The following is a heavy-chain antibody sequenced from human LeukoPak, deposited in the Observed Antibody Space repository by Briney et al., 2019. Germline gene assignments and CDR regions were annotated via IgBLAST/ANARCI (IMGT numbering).Heavy chain of an antibody. CDR2: ITRGSIYT. CDR1: GFTFSNYN. CDR3: ARHVGISL. Sequence: KPGGSLRLSCAASGFTFSNYNMNWVRQTPGKGLEWVSSITRGSIYTFYADSVKGRFTISRDNAMNSLFLQMSNLRDDDTAIYYCARHVGISLWGQGTLVTVSS. V-gene: IGHV3-21*01. D-gene: IGHD7-27*01. J-gene: IGHJ4*02.